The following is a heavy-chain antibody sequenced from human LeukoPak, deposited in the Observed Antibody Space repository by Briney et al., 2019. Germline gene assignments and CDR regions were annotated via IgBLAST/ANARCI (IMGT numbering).Heavy chain of an antibody. CDR3: ARWPIHKEWEPFDY. Sequence: ASVKVSCKASGYTFTSYAMNWVRQAPGQGLEWMGWINTNTGNPTYAQGFTGRFVISLDTSVSTAYLQISSLKAEDTAVYYCARWPIHKEWEPFDYWGQGTLVTVSS. J-gene: IGHJ4*02. D-gene: IGHD1-26*01. CDR1: GYTFTSYA. V-gene: IGHV7-4-1*02. CDR2: INTNTGNP.